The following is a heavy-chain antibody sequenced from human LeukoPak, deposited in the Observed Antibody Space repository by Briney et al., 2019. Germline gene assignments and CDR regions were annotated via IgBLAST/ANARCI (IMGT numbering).Heavy chain of an antibody. J-gene: IGHJ5*02. CDR1: GFAFSSYA. D-gene: IGHD4-17*01. V-gene: IGHV3-23*01. Sequence: GGSLRLSCAASGFAFSSYAMSWVRQAPGKGLEWVSAISGSGGSTYYADSVKGRFTISRDNSKNTLYLQMNSLRAEDTAVYYCAKDRTTVKVGDWFDPWGQGTLVTVSS. CDR2: ISGSGGST. CDR3: AKDRTTVKVGDWFDP.